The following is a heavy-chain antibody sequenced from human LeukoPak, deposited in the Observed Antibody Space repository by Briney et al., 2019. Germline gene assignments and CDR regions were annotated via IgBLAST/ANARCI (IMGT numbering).Heavy chain of an antibody. CDR2: VFYTGYT. CDR3: ARDSSGWYFRDYYYYMDV. V-gene: IGHV4-59*01. Sequence: SETLSLTCTVSGGSINNYYWSWVRQPPGKGLEWIGYVFYTGYTHYNPSLKSRVTISVDTSKNQFSLKLSSVTAADTAVYYCARDSSGWYFRDYYYYMDVWGKGTTVTISS. J-gene: IGHJ6*03. D-gene: IGHD6-19*01. CDR1: GGSINNYY.